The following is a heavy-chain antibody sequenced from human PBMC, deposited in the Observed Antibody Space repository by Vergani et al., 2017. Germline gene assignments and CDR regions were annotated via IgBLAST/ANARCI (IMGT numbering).Heavy chain of an antibody. J-gene: IGHJ4*02. Sequence: QVQLVQSGAEVKKPGSSVKVSCKASGGTFSSYTISWVRQAPGQGLEWMGRIIPILGIANYAQKFQGRVTITADKSTSTAYMELSSLRSEDTAVYYCAREAGYYDSSGYWNFWGQGTLVTVSS. D-gene: IGHD3-22*01. CDR2: IIPILGIA. V-gene: IGHV1-69*08. CDR1: GGTFSSYT. CDR3: AREAGYYDSSGYWNF.